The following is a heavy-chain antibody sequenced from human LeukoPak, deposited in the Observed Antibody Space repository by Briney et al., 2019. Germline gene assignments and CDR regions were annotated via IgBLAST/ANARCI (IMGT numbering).Heavy chain of an antibody. Sequence: SETLSLTCTVSGGSISSYYWSWIRQPAGKGLEWIGRIYTSGSTNYNPSLKSRVTMSVDTSRNQFSLKLNSVTPEDTAVYYCARDPRLRGSYINWFDPWGQGTLVTVSS. CDR3: ARDPRLRGSYINWFDP. CDR1: GGSISSYY. V-gene: IGHV4-4*07. D-gene: IGHD1-26*01. J-gene: IGHJ5*02. CDR2: IYTSGST.